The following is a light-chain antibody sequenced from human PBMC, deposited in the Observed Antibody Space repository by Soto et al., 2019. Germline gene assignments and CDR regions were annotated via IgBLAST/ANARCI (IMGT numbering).Light chain of an antibody. Sequence: TPATLSLSPGERATLSCRASQSVSSNLVWYQQKPGQAPRLLIYGASTRVTGIPARFSGSGSGTEFTLSFSSLPSEDFAVYYCQPYLHWWPFGQGTKVDI. CDR1: QSVSSN. V-gene: IGKV3-15*01. J-gene: IGKJ1*01. CDR3: QPYLHWWP. CDR2: GAS.